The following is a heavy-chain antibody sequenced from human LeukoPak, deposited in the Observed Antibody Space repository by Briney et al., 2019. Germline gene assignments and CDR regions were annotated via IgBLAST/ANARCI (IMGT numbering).Heavy chain of an antibody. CDR1: GYTFTSYY. CDR2: INPSGCST. V-gene: IGHV1-46*01. D-gene: IGHD3-10*01. Sequence: GASVKVSCKASGYTFTSYYIHWVRQAPGQGLEWMGLINPSGCSTNYAQKFQGRVTMTRDTSTSTVYMELSSLRSEDTAVYYCARGPSITMVRGGQWYYYMDVWGKGTTVTISS. J-gene: IGHJ6*03. CDR3: ARGPSITMVRGGQWYYYMDV.